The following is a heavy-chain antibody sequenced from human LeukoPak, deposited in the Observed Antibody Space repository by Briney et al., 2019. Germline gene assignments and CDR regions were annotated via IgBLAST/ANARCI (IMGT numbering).Heavy chain of an antibody. CDR2: ISSSSSYI. D-gene: IGHD6-13*01. Sequence: GGPLRLSCAASGFTFSSYSMNWVRQAPGKGLEWVSSISSSSSYIYYADSVKGRFTISRDNAKNSLYLQMSSLRAEDTAVYYCARDTEEYSSSCWGQGTLVTVSS. CDR3: ARDTEEYSSSC. CDR1: GFTFSSYS. V-gene: IGHV3-21*01. J-gene: IGHJ4*02.